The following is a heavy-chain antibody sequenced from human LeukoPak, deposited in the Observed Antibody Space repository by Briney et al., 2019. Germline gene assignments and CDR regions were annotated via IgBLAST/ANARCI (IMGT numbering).Heavy chain of an antibody. V-gene: IGHV3-21*01. CDR2: ISSSSSYI. J-gene: IGHJ4*02. CDR1: GFTFSSYS. D-gene: IGHD2-15*01. CDR3: ARGALVVVAATRNDY. Sequence: GGSLRLSCAASGFTFSSYSMNWVRQAPGKGLGWVSSISSSSSYIYYADSVKGRSTISRDNAKNSLYLQMNSLRAEDTAVYYCARGALVVVAATRNDYWGQGTLVTVSS.